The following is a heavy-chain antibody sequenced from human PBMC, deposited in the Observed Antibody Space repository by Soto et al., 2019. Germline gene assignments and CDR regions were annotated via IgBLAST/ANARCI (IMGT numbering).Heavy chain of an antibody. CDR2: IYHSGNT. D-gene: IGHD5-12*01. V-gene: IGHV4-4*01. CDR3: ARGGRWLFDY. Sequence: QVQLMESGPGLVKPSGTLSLTCAVSGGSISTDNWWSWVRQPPGKGLEWVGEIYHSGNTNYNPSLKSRLTISIDKSKDQFSLDVTFVTAADTAVYCCARGGRWLFDYWGQGALVTVSS. J-gene: IGHJ4*02. CDR1: GGSISTDNW.